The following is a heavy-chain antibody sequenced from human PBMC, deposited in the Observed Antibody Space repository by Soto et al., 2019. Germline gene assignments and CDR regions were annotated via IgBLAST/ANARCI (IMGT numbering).Heavy chain of an antibody. CDR1: GFTFSSYG. CDR3: ARIGEDLLGDYFDY. Sequence: QVQLVESGGGVVQPGRSLRLSCAASGFTFSSYGMHWVRQAPGKGLEWVAVIWYDGSNKYYADSVKGRFTISRDNSKNTLYLQMNSLRAEDTAVYYCARIGEDLLGDYFDYWGQGTLVTVSS. D-gene: IGHD3-16*01. V-gene: IGHV3-33*01. J-gene: IGHJ4*02. CDR2: IWYDGSNK.